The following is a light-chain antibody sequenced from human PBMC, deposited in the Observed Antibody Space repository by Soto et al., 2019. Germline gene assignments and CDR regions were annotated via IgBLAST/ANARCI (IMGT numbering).Light chain of an antibody. J-gene: IGLJ3*02. CDR1: SSDIGGYKY. CDR3: TSYSRYRVLV. V-gene: IGLV2-14*01. CDR2: EVS. Sequence: QSALTQPASVSGSLGQSITIPCTGTSSDIGGYKYVSWYQQHPGKAPKLIIFEVSNRPSGVSGRFSGSNSGNTASLTISGLQAEDEADYYCTSYSRYRVLVFGGGTKVTVL.